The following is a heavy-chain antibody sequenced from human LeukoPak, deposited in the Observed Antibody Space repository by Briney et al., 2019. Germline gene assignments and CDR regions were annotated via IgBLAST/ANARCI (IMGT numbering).Heavy chain of an antibody. J-gene: IGHJ4*02. CDR2: ISSSSSYI. CDR3: ARGSGIVSMWDYFDY. Sequence: GGSLRLSCAASGFTFSSYWMSWVRQAPGKGLEWVSSISSSSSYIYYADSVKGRFTISRDNAKNSLYLQMNNLRAEDTAVYYCARGSGIVSMWDYFDYWGQGTLVTVSS. V-gene: IGHV3-21*01. D-gene: IGHD3-10*02. CDR1: GFTFSSYW.